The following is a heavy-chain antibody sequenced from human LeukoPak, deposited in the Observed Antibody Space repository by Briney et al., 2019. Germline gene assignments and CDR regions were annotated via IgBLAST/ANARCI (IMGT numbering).Heavy chain of an antibody. J-gene: IGHJ3*02. Sequence: PGGSLRLSCAASGFTLSSIYMNWVRQAPGKGLEWVSVIYSGGSTSYAASVKGRLTISRDNSKNTRQPQMKRLRAEDTAVYYGARSRDAFYIWGHGTMVTVSS. V-gene: IGHV3-53*05. CDR3: ARSRDAFYI. CDR1: GFTLSSIY. D-gene: IGHD5/OR15-5a*01. CDR2: IYSGGST.